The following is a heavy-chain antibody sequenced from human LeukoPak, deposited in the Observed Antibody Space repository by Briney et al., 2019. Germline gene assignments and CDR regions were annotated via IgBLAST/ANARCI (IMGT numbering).Heavy chain of an antibody. CDR2: ISDSGDST. J-gene: IGHJ4*02. CDR1: GFTFSNYA. Sequence: GGSLRLSCAASGFTFSNYAMSWVRQAPGKGLERVSSISDSGDSTYYADSVKGRFSISRDNSKNTLYLQMNSLRAEDTAVYYCAKSAGGYVFDYWGQGTLVTVSS. CDR3: AKSAGGYVFDY. D-gene: IGHD2-8*02. V-gene: IGHV3-23*01.